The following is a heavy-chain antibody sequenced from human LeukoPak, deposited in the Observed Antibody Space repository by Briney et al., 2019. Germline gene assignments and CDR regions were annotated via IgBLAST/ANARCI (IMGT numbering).Heavy chain of an antibody. D-gene: IGHD1-26*01. CDR1: GYTSTSYG. CDR3: ARDGGSYLYYYYYYGMDV. Sequence: ASVYVSCKASGYTSTSYGISWVRQPPGQGLEWMGWINAYNGNTNYAQKLQGRVTMTTDTSTSTAYMELRSLRSDDTAVYYCARDGGSYLYYYYYYGMDVWGQGTTVTVSS. J-gene: IGHJ6*02. CDR2: INAYNGNT. V-gene: IGHV1-18*01.